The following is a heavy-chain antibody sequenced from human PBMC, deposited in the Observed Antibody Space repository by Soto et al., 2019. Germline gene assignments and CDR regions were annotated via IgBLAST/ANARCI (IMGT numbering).Heavy chain of an antibody. CDR2: INHSGST. Sequence: PSETLSLTCAVYGGSFGGYYWSWIRQPPGKGLEWIGEINHSGSTNYNPSLKSRVTISVDTSKNQFSLKLSSVTAADTAVYYCARTRGYSYGYDYWGQGTLVTVSS. CDR3: ARTRGYSYGYDY. J-gene: IGHJ4*02. V-gene: IGHV4-34*01. D-gene: IGHD5-18*01. CDR1: GGSFGGYY.